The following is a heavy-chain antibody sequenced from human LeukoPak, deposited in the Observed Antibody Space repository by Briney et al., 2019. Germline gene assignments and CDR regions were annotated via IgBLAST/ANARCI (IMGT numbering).Heavy chain of an antibody. CDR3: ARGYCSSTSCSLQYYYYYMDV. D-gene: IGHD2-2*01. J-gene: IGHJ6*03. V-gene: IGHV3-20*04. Sequence: RPGGSLRLSCAASGFTFDDYGMSWVRQAPGKGLEWVSGINWNGGSTGYADSVKGRFTISRDNAKNSLYLQMNSLRAEDTALYYCARGYCSSTSCSLQYYYYYMDVWGKGTTVTVS. CDR1: GFTFDDYG. CDR2: INWNGGST.